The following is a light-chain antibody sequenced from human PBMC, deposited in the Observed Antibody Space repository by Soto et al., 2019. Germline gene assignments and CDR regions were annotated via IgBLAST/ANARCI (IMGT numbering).Light chain of an antibody. CDR3: LQRSNWPLT. CDR2: DAS. V-gene: IGKV3-11*01. Sequence: EIVLTQSPATLSLSPGEGATLSCSASQSVSWYLAWYQQKPGQAPRLLIYDASKRATGITARFSGSGSGTDFTLTISSLEPEDFAVYYCLQRSNWPLTFGGGTKVEI. J-gene: IGKJ4*01. CDR1: QSVSWY.